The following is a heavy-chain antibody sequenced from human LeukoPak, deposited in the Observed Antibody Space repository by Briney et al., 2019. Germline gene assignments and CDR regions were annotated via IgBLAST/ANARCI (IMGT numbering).Heavy chain of an antibody. CDR3: VRRLRHSSSSNTFDP. J-gene: IGHJ5*02. Sequence: PSETLSLTCTVSGGSISSGGYYWSWIRQHPGKGLEWIGYIYYSGSTYYNPSLKSRVTISVDTSKNQFSLKLSSVTAADTAVYYCVRRLRHSSSSNTFDPWGRGTLVTVSS. V-gene: IGHV4-31*03. CDR2: IYYSGST. CDR1: GGSISSGGYY. D-gene: IGHD6-6*01.